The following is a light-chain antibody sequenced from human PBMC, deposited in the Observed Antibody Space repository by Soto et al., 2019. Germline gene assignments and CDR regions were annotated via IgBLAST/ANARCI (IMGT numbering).Light chain of an antibody. CDR1: QSIGTW. CDR2: KAS. Sequence: DIQMTRSPSTLSASVGDRVTITCRASQSIGTWLAWYQQKPGKAAKLLIHKASTLESGVPSRFSASGSGTEFTLTISSLQPDDSATYFCHQYSASHTFGGGTKVDIK. CDR3: HQYSASHT. J-gene: IGKJ4*01. V-gene: IGKV1-5*03.